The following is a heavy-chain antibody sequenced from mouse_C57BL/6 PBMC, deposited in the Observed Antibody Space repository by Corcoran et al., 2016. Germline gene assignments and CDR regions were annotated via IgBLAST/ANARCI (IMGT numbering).Heavy chain of an antibody. D-gene: IGHD4-1*01. CDR2: INPNNGGT. V-gene: IGHV1-26*01. J-gene: IGHJ3*01. CDR3: ASELTGTHRVAY. Sequence: EVQLQQSGPELVKPGASVKISCKASGYTFTDYYMNWVKQSHGKSLEWIGDINPNNGGTSYNQKFKDKDTLTVDKSSSTAYMELRSRTSEDSAVYYCASELTGTHRVAYWGQGTLVTVSA. CDR1: GYTFTDYY.